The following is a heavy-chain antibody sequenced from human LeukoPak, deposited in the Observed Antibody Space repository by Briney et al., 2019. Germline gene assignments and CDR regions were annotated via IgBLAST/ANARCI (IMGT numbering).Heavy chain of an antibody. CDR3: ARGERYCSSTSCSYYYYYYMDV. D-gene: IGHD2-2*01. CDR2: ISAYNGNT. J-gene: IGHJ6*03. Sequence: GASVKVSCKASGYTFTGYYMHWVRQAPGQGLEWMGWISAYNGNTNHAQKFQGRVTMTRDTSISTAYMELSRLRSDDTAVYYCARGERYCSSTSCSYYYYYYMDVWGKGTTVTVSS. CDR1: GYTFTGYY. V-gene: IGHV1-2*02.